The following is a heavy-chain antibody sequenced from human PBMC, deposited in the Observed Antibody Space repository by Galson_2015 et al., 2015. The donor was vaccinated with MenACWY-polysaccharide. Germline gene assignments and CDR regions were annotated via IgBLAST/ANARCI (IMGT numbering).Heavy chain of an antibody. D-gene: IGHD2/OR15-2a*01. CDR2: ISYDGSDK. Sequence: ALRLSCEAYGFTFSTYAIQWVRQAPGKGLERGAVISYDGSDKYYADSVKGRFTISRDNCQTTLSLQMNSLRAEDKAVYYCARSYCDRITCYGMDVWVQGTTVTVSS. V-gene: IGHV3-30-3*01. CDR1: GFTFSTYA. J-gene: IGHJ6*02. CDR3: ARSYCDRITCYGMDV.